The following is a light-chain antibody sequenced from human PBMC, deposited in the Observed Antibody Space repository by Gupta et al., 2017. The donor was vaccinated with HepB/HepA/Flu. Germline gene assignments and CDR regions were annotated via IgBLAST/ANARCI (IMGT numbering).Light chain of an antibody. J-gene: IGKJ1*01. Sequence: IVMTQSPDSLAASLGERPTINCKSTQSVFYRSNNKNSLAWYHQQTGQPPKLLIYWASTRESGVPVRFIGSGSGTDFTLTISSLQAEDVAVYYCQQYYSSPWTFGQGTKVEIK. CDR2: WAS. V-gene: IGKV4-1*01. CDR3: QQYYSSPWT. CDR1: QSVFYRSNNKNS.